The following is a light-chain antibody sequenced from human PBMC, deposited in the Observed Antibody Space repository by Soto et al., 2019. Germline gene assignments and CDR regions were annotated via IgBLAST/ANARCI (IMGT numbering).Light chain of an antibody. J-gene: IGLJ1*01. Sequence: QSALRQPRSVCGAPGEGVAISCSGTSSSIGAGYEVHWYHQLPGTAPKLVVSGNGNRPSGVPDRLSASKSGTSASLAITGLQAEDEGHYYCQSYDKRLNDYVFGTGTKVTVL. CDR2: GNG. V-gene: IGLV1-40*01. CDR3: QSYDKRLNDYV. CDR1: SSSIGAGYE.